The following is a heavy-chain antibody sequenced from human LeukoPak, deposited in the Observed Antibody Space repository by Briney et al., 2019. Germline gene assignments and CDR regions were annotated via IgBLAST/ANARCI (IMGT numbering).Heavy chain of an antibody. J-gene: IGHJ2*01. CDR1: GGSISSYY. V-gene: IGHV4-59*01. CDR3: ARTYGSSGLGYFDL. D-gene: IGHD6-13*01. CDR2: IYYSWST. Sequence: SETRSLTCTVPGGSISSYYWSWIRQPPGKGLEWIGYIYYSWSTNYIHSLKSRLTISVDTSKNQFSLKLSSVTAADTAVYYCARTYGSSGLGYFDLWGRGTLVTVSS.